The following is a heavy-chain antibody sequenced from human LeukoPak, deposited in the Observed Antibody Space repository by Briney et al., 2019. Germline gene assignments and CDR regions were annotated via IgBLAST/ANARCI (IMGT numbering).Heavy chain of an antibody. D-gene: IGHD6-6*01. Sequence: SETLSLTCAVYGGSFSGYYWSWIRQPPGKGLEWIGEINHSGSTNYNPSLKSRVTISLDTSKNQVSLQVTSVTAADTAVYYCARHTYARPFDFWGQGTLVTVSS. V-gene: IGHV4-34*01. CDR3: ARHTYARPFDF. CDR2: INHSGST. J-gene: IGHJ4*02. CDR1: GGSFSGYY.